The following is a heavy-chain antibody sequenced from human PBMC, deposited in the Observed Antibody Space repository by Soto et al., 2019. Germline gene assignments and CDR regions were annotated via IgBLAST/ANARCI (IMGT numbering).Heavy chain of an antibody. D-gene: IGHD2-15*01. J-gene: IGHJ5*02. CDR1: GFSFSSYS. V-gene: IGHV3-21*01. Sequence: GGSLRLSCAASGFSFSSYSMNWVRQAPGKGLEWVSSISSSASHINYTDSVKGRFTISRDNAKKSLYLQMNSLRAEDTAVYYCARGYTGYCSGGTCYWFDPWGQGTLVTVSS. CDR3: ARGYTGYCSGGTCYWFDP. CDR2: ISSSASHI.